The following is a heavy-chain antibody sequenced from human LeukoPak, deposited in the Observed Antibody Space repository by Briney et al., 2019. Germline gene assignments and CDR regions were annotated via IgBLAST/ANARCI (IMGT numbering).Heavy chain of an antibody. Sequence: ASVKVSCKASGYTFTSFGISWVRQAPGQALEWMGWISAYNRNTNYAQKLQGRVTMTTDTSTSTAYMELRSLRSDDTAVYYCARLLSGSGFDPWGQGTLVTVSS. CDR1: GYTFTSFG. CDR3: ARLLSGSGFDP. J-gene: IGHJ5*02. D-gene: IGHD3-10*01. V-gene: IGHV1-18*01. CDR2: ISAYNRNT.